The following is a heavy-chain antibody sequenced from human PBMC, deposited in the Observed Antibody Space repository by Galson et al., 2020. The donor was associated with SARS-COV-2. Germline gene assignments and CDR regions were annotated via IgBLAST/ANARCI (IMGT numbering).Heavy chain of an antibody. J-gene: IGHJ4*02. CDR3: ARGGEWELPYYFDY. CDR1: GFTFSNYV. D-gene: IGHD1-26*01. CDR2: ISSDGSHS. V-gene: IGHV3-30*04. Sequence: GGSLRLSCAASGFTFSNYVMHWVRQAPGTGPEWVAVISSDGSHSFYAHSLKGRFTISRDNSKSTLYLQMNSLRAEDTAVYYCARGGEWELPYYFDYWGQGTLVTVSS.